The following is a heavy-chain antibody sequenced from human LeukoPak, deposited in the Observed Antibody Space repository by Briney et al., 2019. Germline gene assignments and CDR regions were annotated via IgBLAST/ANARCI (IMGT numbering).Heavy chain of an antibody. J-gene: IGHJ4*02. D-gene: IGHD2-2*01. CDR2: IYTSGST. V-gene: IGHV4-61*02. CDR1: SGSLSSGSYY. Sequence: SETLSLTCTVSSGSLSSGSYYWSWIRQPAGKGLEWIGRIYTSGSTNYNPSLKSRVTISVDTSKNQFSLKLSSVTAADTAVYYCARDLGGYCSSTSCYGLDYWGQGTLVTVSS. CDR3: ARDLGGYCSSTSCYGLDY.